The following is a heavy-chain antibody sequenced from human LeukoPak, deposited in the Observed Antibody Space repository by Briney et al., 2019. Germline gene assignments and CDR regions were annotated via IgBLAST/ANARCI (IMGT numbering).Heavy chain of an antibody. CDR3: ARDREGGVVVPAAIPIYFDYYMDV. D-gene: IGHD2-2*02. J-gene: IGHJ6*03. Sequence: ASVKVSCKASGYTFTSYYMHWVRQAPGQGLEWMGIINPSGGSTSYAQKFQGRVTMTRDTSTSTVYMELSSLRSEDTAVYYCARDREGGVVVPAAIPIYFDYYMDVWGKGATVTVSS. V-gene: IGHV1-46*01. CDR2: INPSGGST. CDR1: GYTFTSYY.